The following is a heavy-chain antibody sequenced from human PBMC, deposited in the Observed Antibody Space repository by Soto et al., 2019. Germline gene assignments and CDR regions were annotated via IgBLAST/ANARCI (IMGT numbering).Heavy chain of an antibody. V-gene: IGHV4-59*01. J-gene: IGHJ5*02. D-gene: IGHD5-18*01. CDR2: IFYSGST. Sequence: SETLSLTCTVSGGSISSYYWSWIRQPPGKGLEWIGYIFYSGSTNYNPSLKRRVTNSVATSKNQFSLQLRSVTAADTAVYYCASYRYAQGEWFDPWGQGTLVTVSS. CDR3: ASYRYAQGEWFDP. CDR1: GGSISSYY.